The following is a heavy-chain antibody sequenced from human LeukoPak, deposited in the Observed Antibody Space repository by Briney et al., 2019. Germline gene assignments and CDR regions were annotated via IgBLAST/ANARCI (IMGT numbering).Heavy chain of an antibody. CDR3: ARGYSSSWYEAVDY. D-gene: IGHD6-13*01. V-gene: IGHV3-21*01. CDR2: ISSSSSYI. J-gene: IGHJ4*02. Sequence: GGPLRLSCAASGFTFSSYSMNWVRQAPGKRLELVSSISSSSSYIYYADSVKGRFTISRDNAKNSLYLQMNSLRAEDTAVYYCARGYSSSWYEAVDYWGQGTLVTVSS. CDR1: GFTFSSYS.